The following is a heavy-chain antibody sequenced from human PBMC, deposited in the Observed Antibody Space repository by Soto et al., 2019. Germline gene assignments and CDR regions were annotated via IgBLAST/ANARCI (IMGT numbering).Heavy chain of an antibody. D-gene: IGHD5-18*01. CDR1: GFTFSSYA. CDR2: ISGSDGRA. J-gene: IGHJ4*02. CDR3: AKGVSQYTPLALFDY. Sequence: GWSLRLSCAASGFTFSSYAMSWVRQAPGKGLEWVSTISGSDGRAYSTDSVKGQFTISRDNSRNTAYLQMNSLRVEDTAVYYCAKGVSQYTPLALFDYWGRGTLVTVSS. V-gene: IGHV3-23*01.